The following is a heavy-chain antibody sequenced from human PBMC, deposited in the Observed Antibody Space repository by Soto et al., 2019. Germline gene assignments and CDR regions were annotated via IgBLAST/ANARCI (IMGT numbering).Heavy chain of an antibody. Sequence: QLQLQESGSGLVKPSQTLSLTCAVSGGSISSGGYSWSWIRQPPGKGLEWIGYIYHSGSSYYNPSLKRRVPLSXDXSKNQFSLKLSSVTAADTAVYYCARGYAGSTRGFDYWGQGTLVTVSS. D-gene: IGHD1-26*01. V-gene: IGHV4-30-2*01. J-gene: IGHJ4*02. CDR1: GGSISSGGYS. CDR3: ARGYAGSTRGFDY. CDR2: IYHSGSS.